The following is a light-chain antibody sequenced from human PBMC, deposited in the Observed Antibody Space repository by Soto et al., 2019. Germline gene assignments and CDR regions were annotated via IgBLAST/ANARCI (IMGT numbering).Light chain of an antibody. V-gene: IGLV2-14*01. CDR2: EVS. CDR1: SSDVGRYDY. Sequence: QLVLTQPASMSGSPGQSITISCTGTSSDVGRYDYVSWYQQHPGKAPKLMIYEVSNRPSGVSNRFSGSKSGNTASLTISGLQAEDEADYYCSSYAGSSVLFGGGTKLTVL. CDR3: SSYAGSSVL. J-gene: IGLJ2*01.